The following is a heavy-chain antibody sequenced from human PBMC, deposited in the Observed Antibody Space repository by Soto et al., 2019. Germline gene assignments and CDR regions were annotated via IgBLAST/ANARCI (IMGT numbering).Heavy chain of an antibody. Sequence: EGSLRLPCAASGFTFSSYAMSWVRQAPGKGLERGSTIRCSRVSTFYAVSVKGRFTMCRDNSKSTLDLQMNSLRAEDTAIYYCARHPAYVYSRTLPAGRSHFGYWGQGTLVGVSS. CDR2: IRCSRVST. V-gene: IGHV3-23*01. CDR3: ARHPAYVYSRTLPAGRSHFGY. D-gene: IGHD4-4*01. J-gene: IGHJ4*02. CDR1: GFTFSSYA.